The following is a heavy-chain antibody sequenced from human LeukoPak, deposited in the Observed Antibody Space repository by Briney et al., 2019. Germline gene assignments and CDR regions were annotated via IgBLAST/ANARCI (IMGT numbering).Heavy chain of an antibody. CDR1: GFTFSTYA. J-gene: IGHJ4*02. CDR2: IRGSDGST. V-gene: IGHV3-23*01. D-gene: IGHD4-17*01. Sequence: GESLRLSCAASGFTFSTYALSWVRQAPGKGLEWVSSIRGSDGSTYYADSVKGRFAIPRDNSKNTLYLQMNSLRAEDTAVYYCARDVYGDYGGLDYWGQGTLVTVSS. CDR3: ARDVYGDYGGLDY.